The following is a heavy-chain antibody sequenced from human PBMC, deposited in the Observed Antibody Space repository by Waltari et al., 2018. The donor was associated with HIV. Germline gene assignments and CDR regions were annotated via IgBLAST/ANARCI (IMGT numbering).Heavy chain of an antibody. CDR1: GDSIRGYY. CDR2: TYLGAGT. J-gene: IGHJ5*02. CDR3: LQSTFLGVMPPDWLGP. V-gene: IGHV4-4*09. D-gene: IGHD3-3*02. Sequence: QASCPGLVMPSETLSLTCSVFGDSIRGYYWSWLLPEVATKRHTAKKMVLLGRTYLGAGTDYRVSLKTRLTIAMVTSKKQVSLELDSVTAADTAMYYCLQSTFLGVMPPDWLGPWGPGILVTVSS.